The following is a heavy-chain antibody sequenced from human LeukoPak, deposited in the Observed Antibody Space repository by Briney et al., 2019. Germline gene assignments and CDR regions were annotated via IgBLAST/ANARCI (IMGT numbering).Heavy chain of an antibody. J-gene: IGHJ5*02. CDR2: INHSGST. D-gene: IGHD6-6*01. CDR3: XXXXXXXXXXLLVRESWFDP. V-gene: IGHV4-34*01. CDR1: GGSFSGYY. Sequence: PSETLSLTCAVYGGSFSGYYWSWIRQPPGKGLEWIGEINHSGSTNYNPSLKSRVTISVDTSKDQFSLKLSSLAAADTAWYYFXXXXXXXXXXLLVRESWFDPWGQGTLVTVSS.